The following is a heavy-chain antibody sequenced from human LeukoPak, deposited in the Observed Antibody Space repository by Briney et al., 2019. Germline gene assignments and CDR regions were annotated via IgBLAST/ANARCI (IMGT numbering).Heavy chain of an antibody. CDR3: ARDPLTVTTTYYGMDV. V-gene: IGHV1-69*04. J-gene: IGHJ6*02. Sequence: GASVKVSCKASGGTFSSYAISWVRQAPGQGLEWIGRIIPILGIANYAQKFQGRVTITADKSTSTAYMELSSLRSEDTAVYYCARDPLTVTTTYYGMDVWGRGTTVTVSS. CDR1: GGTFSSYA. D-gene: IGHD4-17*01. CDR2: IIPILGIA.